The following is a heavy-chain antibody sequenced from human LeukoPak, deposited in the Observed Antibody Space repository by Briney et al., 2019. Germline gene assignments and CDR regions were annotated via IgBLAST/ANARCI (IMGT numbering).Heavy chain of an antibody. Sequence: SGRSLRLSCAASGFTFSSYWMSWVRQAPGKGLEWVANIKQDGSEKYYVDSVKGRFTISRDNAKNSLYLQMNSLRAEDTAVYYCARFRYDSSGYYYGNDYWGQGTLVTVSS. V-gene: IGHV3-7*01. D-gene: IGHD3-22*01. CDR2: IKQDGSEK. CDR1: GFTFSSYW. J-gene: IGHJ4*02. CDR3: ARFRYDSSGYYYGNDY.